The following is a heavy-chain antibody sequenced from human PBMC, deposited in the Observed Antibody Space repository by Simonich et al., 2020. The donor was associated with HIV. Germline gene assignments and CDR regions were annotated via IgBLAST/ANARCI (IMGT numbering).Heavy chain of an antibody. J-gene: IGHJ5*02. D-gene: IGHD6-13*01. V-gene: IGHV1-2*06. CDR2: IDPHRGGT. Sequence: QVQLVQSGAEVKKPGASVKGSCKASGYTFTGYYMHGVRQAPGQGLGLMELIDPHRGGTTNAQKFQGRVTLTRDMSISTAYMELSRRRSDDTAVYYCARGGGAAGTGDWFDPWGQGTLVTVSS. CDR1: GYTFTGYY. CDR3: ARGGGAAGTGDWFDP.